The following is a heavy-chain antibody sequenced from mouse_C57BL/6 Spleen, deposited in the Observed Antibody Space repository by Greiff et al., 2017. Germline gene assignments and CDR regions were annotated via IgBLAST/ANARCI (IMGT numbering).Heavy chain of an antibody. CDR2: IDPSDSYT. D-gene: IGHD1-1*01. CDR3: ARKGYGSTWFAY. Sequence: QVQLQQPGAELVMPGASVKLSCKASGYTFTSYWMHWVKQRPGQGLEWIGEIDPSDSYTNYNQKVKGKSTLTVAKSSSTAYMQLSSLTSEDSAVYYCARKGYGSTWFAYWGQGTLVTVSA. CDR1: GYTFTSYW. J-gene: IGHJ3*01. V-gene: IGHV1-69*01.